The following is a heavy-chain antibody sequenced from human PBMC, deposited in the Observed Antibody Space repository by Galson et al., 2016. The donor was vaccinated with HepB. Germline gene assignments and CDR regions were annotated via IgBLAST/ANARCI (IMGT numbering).Heavy chain of an antibody. J-gene: IGHJ6*02. CDR1: GGTFTNYA. Sequence: SVKVSCKASGGTFTNYAINWVRQAPGQGLEWMGEIIPIFGTTNYAEKFQGRVTITADQSTSTAYMNLTSLRSEDTAVYYCARDPDYGDFENSYGLDVWGQGTTVTVSS. CDR2: IIPIFGTT. D-gene: IGHD4-17*01. V-gene: IGHV1-69*13. CDR3: ARDPDYGDFENSYGLDV.